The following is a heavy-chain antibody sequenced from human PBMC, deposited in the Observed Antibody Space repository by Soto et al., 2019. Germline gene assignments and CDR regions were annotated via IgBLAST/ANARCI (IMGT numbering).Heavy chain of an antibody. Sequence: PSETLSLTCTVSGGSISSYYWSWIRQLPGKGLEWIGYIYQSGSAIYTPSLKSRVTLSLDESKNEFSLNVDSVTAADTAVYYCARSVILTGGSYKGLIRLHYFDTWGPGTLVTVSS. CDR3: ARSVILTGGSYKGLIRLHYFDT. CDR2: IYQSGSA. D-gene: IGHD3-9*01. CDR1: GGSISSYY. J-gene: IGHJ4*02. V-gene: IGHV4-59*12.